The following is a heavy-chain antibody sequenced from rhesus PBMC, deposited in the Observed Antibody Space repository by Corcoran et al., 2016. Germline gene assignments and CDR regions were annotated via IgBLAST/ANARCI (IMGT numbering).Heavy chain of an antibody. CDR1: GGSFIGYY. J-gene: IGHJ4*01. V-gene: IGHV4-165*01. CDR2: ISGSSGST. CDR3: ARGVTTVDY. Sequence: QVQLQESGPGLVKPSETLSLTCAVSGGSFIGYYWGWIRHPPGKGLEWIGYISGSSGSTDYNPSLKSRVTISTDTSKNQFSLKLSSVTAADTAVYYCARGVTTVDYWGQGVLVTVSS. D-gene: IGHD4-29*01.